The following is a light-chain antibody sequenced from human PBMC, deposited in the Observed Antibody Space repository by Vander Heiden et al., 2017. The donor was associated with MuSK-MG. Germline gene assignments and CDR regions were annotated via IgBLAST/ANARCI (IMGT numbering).Light chain of an antibody. CDR1: QSISSY. J-gene: IGKJ1*01. CDR3: QQIYSTLTWT. CDR2: AAS. V-gene: IGKV1-39*01. Sequence: DIHMTQSASSLSASVGDRGTITCRASQSISSYLNWYKQKPGKAPKLLIYAASSWQSGVPSSFSGSGYGKDVTLTISSRQQEDFAAYYCQQIYSTLTWTFGQGTKVEIK.